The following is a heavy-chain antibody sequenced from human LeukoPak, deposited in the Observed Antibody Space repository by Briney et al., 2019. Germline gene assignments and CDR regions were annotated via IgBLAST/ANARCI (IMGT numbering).Heavy chain of an antibody. CDR1: VYTFTNYW. Sequence: GESLKISCKGSVYTFTNYWIVWVRQMPGKGPEWMGIIYPGDFDTRYSPSFQGQVTISVDRSNSTAYLQWNSLKASDTAMYDCASLPYYQYYYMDVWGKGTTVTVSS. CDR3: ASLPYYQYYYMDV. V-gene: IGHV5-51*01. CDR2: IYPGDFDT. J-gene: IGHJ6*03.